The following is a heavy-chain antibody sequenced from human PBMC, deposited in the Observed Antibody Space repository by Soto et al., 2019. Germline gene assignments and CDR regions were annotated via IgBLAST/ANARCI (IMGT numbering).Heavy chain of an antibody. D-gene: IGHD3-10*01. CDR1: GFNFSSYG. CDR3: GRGVRGVIIH. CDR2: IYYDGSKK. J-gene: IGHJ4*02. V-gene: IGHV3-33*01. Sequence: HVQLVESGGGVVQPGRSLRLSCAASGFNFSSYGLHWVRQAPGKGLEWVAVIYYDGSKKDYGDSVQGRFTISRDNSKNTLYLQMNSLRAEDTAVYYCGRGVRGVIIHWGQGTLVTVSS.